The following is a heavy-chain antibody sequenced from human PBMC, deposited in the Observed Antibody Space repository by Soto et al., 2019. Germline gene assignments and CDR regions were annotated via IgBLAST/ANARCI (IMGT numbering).Heavy chain of an antibody. CDR3: ARQVYCTNGVCYPVVPIGSTSLFDP. D-gene: IGHD2-8*01. J-gene: IGHJ5*02. Sequence: PSETLSLTCTVSGGSISSGGYYCSWISQHPGKGLEWIGYIYYSGSTYYNPSLKSRVTISVDTSKNQFSLKLSSVTAADTAVYYCARQVYCTNGVCYPVVPIGSTSLFDPWGQGTLVTVSS. V-gene: IGHV4-31*03. CDR2: IYYSGST. CDR1: GGSISSGGYY.